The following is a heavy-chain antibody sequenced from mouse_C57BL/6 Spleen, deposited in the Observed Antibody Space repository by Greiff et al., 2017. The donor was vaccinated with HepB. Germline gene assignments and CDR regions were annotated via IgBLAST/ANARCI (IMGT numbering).Heavy chain of an antibody. CDR3: ARAPAYDYAWFAY. Sequence: EVQLQQSGPGLVKPSQSLSLTCSVTGYSITSCYYWNWIRQFPGNKLEWMGYISYDGSNNYNPSLKNRISISRDTSKNQFFLKLNSVTTEDTATYYCARAPAYDYAWFAYWGQGTLVTVSA. V-gene: IGHV3-6*01. J-gene: IGHJ3*01. D-gene: IGHD2-4*01. CDR1: GYSITSCYY. CDR2: ISYDGSN.